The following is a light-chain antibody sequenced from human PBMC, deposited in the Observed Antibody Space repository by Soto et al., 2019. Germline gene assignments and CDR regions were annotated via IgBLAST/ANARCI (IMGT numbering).Light chain of an antibody. CDR2: ASY. CDR1: QGISNS. V-gene: IGKV1-27*01. CDR3: QKDNSSPWT. J-gene: IGKJ1*01. Sequence: DIQMTQSPSSLSASVGDRVTITCRASQGISNSLAWYQQKPGKVPKLLIYASYTLQSGVPSRFSGSRSGTDFTLTITSLQPEDVGTYYFQKDNSSPWTFGQGTKVQIK.